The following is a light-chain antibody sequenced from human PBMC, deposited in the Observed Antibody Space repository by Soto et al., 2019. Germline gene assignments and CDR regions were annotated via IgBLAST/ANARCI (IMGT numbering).Light chain of an antibody. Sequence: DIQMTQSPSSLSASVGDRVTITCRASQSISSYLNWYQQKPGKAPKLLIYAASSLQSGVPSRFRGSGSGTDCTLTISSLQTEDFATYYCQQSSSTPPTFGQGTKLEIK. CDR2: AAS. CDR3: QQSSSTPPT. J-gene: IGKJ2*01. V-gene: IGKV1-39*01. CDR1: QSISSY.